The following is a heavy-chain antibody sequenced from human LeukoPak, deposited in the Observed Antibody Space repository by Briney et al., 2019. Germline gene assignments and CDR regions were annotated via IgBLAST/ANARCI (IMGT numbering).Heavy chain of an antibody. CDR1: GFTFDNFA. J-gene: IGHJ3*02. CDR3: AKGGCSSTSCYTDDAFDI. D-gene: IGHD2-2*02. CDR2: ITWNSRVK. V-gene: IGHV3-9*01. Sequence: TGGSLRLSCAASGFTFDNFAMHWVRQAPGKGLEWVSGITWNSRVKTYTPSVKGRFTISRDNAKNSLDLQMNSLRAEDTAVYYCAKGGCSSTSCYTDDAFDIWGQGTMVTVSS.